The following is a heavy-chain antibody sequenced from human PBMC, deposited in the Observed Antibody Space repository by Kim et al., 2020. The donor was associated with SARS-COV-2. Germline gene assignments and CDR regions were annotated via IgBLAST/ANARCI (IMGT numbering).Heavy chain of an antibody. V-gene: IGHV3-23*01. J-gene: IGHJ4*02. D-gene: IGHD3-10*01. CDR3: AKWSAEGAVRGVMDY. Sequence: ESGKGRLTISSDNSKNTLYLQMNSLRAEDTAVYYCAKWSAEGAVRGVMDYWGQGTLVTVSS.